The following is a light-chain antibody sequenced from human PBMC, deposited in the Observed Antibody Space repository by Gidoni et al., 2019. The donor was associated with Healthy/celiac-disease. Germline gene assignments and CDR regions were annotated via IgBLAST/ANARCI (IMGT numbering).Light chain of an antibody. Sequence: EIVFTQSPSTLSLSPVEIATLSCRASQRVSSYLAWYQQKPGHAPRLLIYDASNRATGIPARFSGSGSGTDFTLNISSLEAEDCAVYYCQQRSNWPAYTFXQXTKLEIK. J-gene: IGKJ2*01. CDR1: QRVSSY. CDR2: DAS. CDR3: QQRSNWPAYT. V-gene: IGKV3-11*01.